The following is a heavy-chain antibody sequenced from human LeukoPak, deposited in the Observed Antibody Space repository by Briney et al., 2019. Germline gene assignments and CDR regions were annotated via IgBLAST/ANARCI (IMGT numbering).Heavy chain of an antibody. V-gene: IGHV4-38-2*01. D-gene: IGHD3-10*01. J-gene: IGHJ4*02. CDR3: ARRTYGCSPFDY. Sequence: PSETLSLTGAVSSYCSSGGYYWGWIRQPPGKGLEWIGSIYHSGSTYYNPSIKSGVTISVGTSKNQFSLRLSSVTAADTAVYYCARRTYGCSPFDYWGQGTLVTVSP. CDR2: IYHSGST. CDR1: SYCSSGGYY.